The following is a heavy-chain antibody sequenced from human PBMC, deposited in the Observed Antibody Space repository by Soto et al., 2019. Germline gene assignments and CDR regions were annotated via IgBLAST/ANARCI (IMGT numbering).Heavy chain of an antibody. D-gene: IGHD3-10*01. J-gene: IGHJ6*03. CDR1: GFTFSSYS. V-gene: IGHV3-21*01. CDR3: ARSYGSGSYISLRYYMDV. Sequence: GGSLRLSCAASGFTFSSYSMNWVRQAPGKGLEWVSSISSSSSYIYYADSVKGRFTISRDNAKNSLYLQMNSLRAEDTAVYYCARSYGSGSYISLRYYMDVWGKGTTVTVSS. CDR2: ISSSSSYI.